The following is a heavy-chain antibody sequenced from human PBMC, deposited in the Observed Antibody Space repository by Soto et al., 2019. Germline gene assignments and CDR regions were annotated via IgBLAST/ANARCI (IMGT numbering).Heavy chain of an antibody. Sequence: QLQLQESGPGLVKPSETLSLTCTVSGGSISSSSYYWGWIRQPPGKGLEWIGSIYYSGSTYYNPSLKSRVTISVDTSKNQFSLKLSSVTAADTAVYYCARPGAYGDGPFDYWGQGTLVTVSS. D-gene: IGHD4-17*01. CDR2: IYYSGST. CDR3: ARPGAYGDGPFDY. CDR1: GGSISSSSYY. V-gene: IGHV4-39*01. J-gene: IGHJ4*02.